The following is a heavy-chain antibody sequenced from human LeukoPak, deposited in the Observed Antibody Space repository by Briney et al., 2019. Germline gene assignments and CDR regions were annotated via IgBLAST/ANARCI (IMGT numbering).Heavy chain of an antibody. CDR2: IKADGVFT. CDR1: GFTFSSYS. V-gene: IGHV3-30*02. D-gene: IGHD2-8*01. CDR3: ARKLMSSRRFEY. J-gene: IGHJ4*02. Sequence: GGSTRLCCAASGFTFSSYSMHWIRQAPGKGLEWVAFIKADGVFTNYAEAVKGRFTISRDNSDNTVFLQMESVRPDDTAVYYCARKLMSSRRFEYWGQGTLVTVSS.